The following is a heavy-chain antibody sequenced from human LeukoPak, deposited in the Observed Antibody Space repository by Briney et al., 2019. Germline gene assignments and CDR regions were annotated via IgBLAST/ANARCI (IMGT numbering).Heavy chain of an antibody. J-gene: IGHJ5*02. CDR2: IWYDGSNK. D-gene: IGHD6-19*01. V-gene: IGHV3-33*06. Sequence: PGGSLRLSCAASGFTFSSYGMHWIRQAPGKGLEWVAVIWYDGSNKFYTDSVKGRFTISRDNSKNTLYLQMDSLRAEDTAVYYCAKGGSGLYRTYNWFDRWGQGTLVTVSS. CDR3: AKGGSGLYRTYNWFDR. CDR1: GFTFSSYG.